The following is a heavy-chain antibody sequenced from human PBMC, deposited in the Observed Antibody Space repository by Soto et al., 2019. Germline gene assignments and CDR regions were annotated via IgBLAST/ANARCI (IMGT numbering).Heavy chain of an antibody. CDR3: ARGRRDIVVVPAADGWFDP. CDR1: GGSISSSSYY. Sequence: WETLSLTCTVSGGSISSSSYYWGWIRQPPGKGLEWIGEINHSGSTNYNPSLKSRVTISVDTSKNQFSLKLSSVTAADTAVYYCARGRRDIVVVPAADGWFDPWGQGTLVTVSS. V-gene: IGHV4-39*07. J-gene: IGHJ5*02. CDR2: INHSGST. D-gene: IGHD2-2*01.